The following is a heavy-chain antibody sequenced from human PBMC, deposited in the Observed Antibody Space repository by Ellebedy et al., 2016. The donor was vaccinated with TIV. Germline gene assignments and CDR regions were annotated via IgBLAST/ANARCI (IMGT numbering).Heavy chain of an antibody. J-gene: IGHJ4*02. D-gene: IGHD5-18*01. CDR3: GKDRSAGDGYWVFDQ. CDR2: IVGSGGGI. Sequence: GESLKISCAASGFTFSRYAMSWVRQAPGKGLEWVSGIVGSGGGISYADSVKGRFTISRDNSKRMVDLQMNSLIHEDTAVYYCGKDRSAGDGYWVFDQWGQGTLVTVSS. V-gene: IGHV3-23*01. CDR1: GFTFSRYA.